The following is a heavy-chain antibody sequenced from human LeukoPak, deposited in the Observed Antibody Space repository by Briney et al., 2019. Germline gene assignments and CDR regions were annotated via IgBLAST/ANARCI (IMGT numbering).Heavy chain of an antibody. CDR3: ARAGAVYYDSSGYYYPAAFDI. CDR2: ISYDGSNK. V-gene: IGHV3-30-3*01. J-gene: IGHJ3*02. CDR1: GFTFSSYA. Sequence: GGSLRLSCAASGFTFSSYAMHWVRQAPGKGLEWVAVISYDGSNKYYADSVKGRFTISRDNSKNTLYLQMNSLRAEDTAVYYCARAGAVYYDSSGYYYPAAFDIWGQGTMVTVSS. D-gene: IGHD3-22*01.